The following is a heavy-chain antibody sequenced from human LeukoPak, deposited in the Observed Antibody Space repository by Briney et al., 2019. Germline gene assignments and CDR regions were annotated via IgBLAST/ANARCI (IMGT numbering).Heavy chain of an antibody. Sequence: ASVKVSCKASGYTFTSYGISWVRQAPGQGLEWMGWISAYNGNTNYAQKLQGRVTMTTDTSTSTAYMELRSLRSDDTAVYYCARGSAPPDYYDSSGYFSDFDYWGQGTLVTVSS. CDR1: GYTFTSYG. D-gene: IGHD3-22*01. J-gene: IGHJ4*02. CDR2: ISAYNGNT. CDR3: ARGSAPPDYYDSSGYFSDFDY. V-gene: IGHV1-18*01.